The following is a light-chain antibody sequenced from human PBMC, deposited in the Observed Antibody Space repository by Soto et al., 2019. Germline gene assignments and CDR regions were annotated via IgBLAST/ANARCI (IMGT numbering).Light chain of an antibody. CDR3: AAWDDSLNGYV. V-gene: IGLV1-44*01. CDR1: ISNIGSDT. CDR2: SHN. J-gene: IGLJ1*01. Sequence: QSVLTQPPSASGTPGQRVTISCSGSISNIGSDTVNWYQQLPGAAPKLLIHSHNQRPSGVPDRFSGSKSDTSASLAISGLQSEDEADYYCAAWDDSLNGYVFGTGTKLTVL.